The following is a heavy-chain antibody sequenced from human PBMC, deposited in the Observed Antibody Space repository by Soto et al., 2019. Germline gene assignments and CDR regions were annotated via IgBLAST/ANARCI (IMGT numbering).Heavy chain of an antibody. J-gene: IGHJ4*02. D-gene: IGHD1-26*01. Sequence: PSEILSLASVVETFSISIGYYWGWIRQSPGKGLEWIASIYRSGTTSYNPSLKSRVTISVDPSKNQFSLMLTAVTAADTAVYYCARTHSGSYYSVFNYWGRGSMVTVSS. CDR1: TFSISIGYY. V-gene: IGHV4-38-2*01. CDR3: ARTHSGSYYSVFNY. CDR2: IYRSGTT.